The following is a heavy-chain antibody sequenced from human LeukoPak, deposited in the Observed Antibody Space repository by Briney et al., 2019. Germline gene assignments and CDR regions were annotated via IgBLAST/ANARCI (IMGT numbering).Heavy chain of an antibody. CDR1: GFTFISYW. Sequence: PGGSLRLSCAASGFTFISYWMHWVRQAPGKGLVWVSRINGCGSSTDFADSVKGRFTISRDNAKNSLYLQMNSLRAEDTAVYYCARTKALRYYYGSGSYEDYWGQGTLVTVSS. V-gene: IGHV3-74*01. CDR2: INGCGSST. J-gene: IGHJ4*02. D-gene: IGHD3-10*01. CDR3: ARTKALRYYYGSGSYEDY.